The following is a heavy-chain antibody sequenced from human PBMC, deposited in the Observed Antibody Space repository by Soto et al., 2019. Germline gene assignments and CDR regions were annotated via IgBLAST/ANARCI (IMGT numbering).Heavy chain of an antibody. J-gene: IGHJ4*02. V-gene: IGHV4-61*01. D-gene: IGHD6-6*01. CDR2: IYYSGST. CDR1: GGSVSSGSYY. Sequence: SETLSLTCTVSGGSVSSGSYYWSWIRRPPGKGLEWIGYIYYSGSTNYNPSLKSRVTISVDTSKNQFSLKLSSVTAADTAVYYCARDAGSYSSSSGTFDYWGQGTLVTVSS. CDR3: ARDAGSYSSSSGTFDY.